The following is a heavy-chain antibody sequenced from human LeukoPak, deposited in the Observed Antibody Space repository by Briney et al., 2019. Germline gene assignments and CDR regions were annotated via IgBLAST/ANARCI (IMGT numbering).Heavy chain of an antibody. CDR2: INPNSGGT. CDR3: ARGVPRRVVPAAIGVFGY. CDR1: GYTFTSYG. Sequence: ASVKVSCKASGYTFTSYGISWVRQAPGQGLEWMGWINPNSGGTNYAQKFQGRVAMTRDTSISTAYMELSRLRSDDTAVYYCARGVPRRVVPAAIGVFGYWGQGTLVTVSS. J-gene: IGHJ4*02. D-gene: IGHD2-2*01. V-gene: IGHV1-2*02.